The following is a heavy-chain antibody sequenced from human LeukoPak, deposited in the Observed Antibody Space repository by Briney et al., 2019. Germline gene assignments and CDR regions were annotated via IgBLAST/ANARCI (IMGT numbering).Heavy chain of an antibody. V-gene: IGHV4-59*01. CDR1: GGSISSYY. J-gene: IGHJ5*02. D-gene: IGHD3-10*01. Sequence: SETLSLTCTVSGGSISSYYWSWIRQPPGKGLEWIGYIYYSGSTNYNPSLKSRVTISVDTSKNQFSLKLSSVTAADTAVYYCARSGILWSGELLSYNWFDPWGQGTLVTVSS. CDR3: ARSGILWSGELLSYNWFDP. CDR2: IYYSGST.